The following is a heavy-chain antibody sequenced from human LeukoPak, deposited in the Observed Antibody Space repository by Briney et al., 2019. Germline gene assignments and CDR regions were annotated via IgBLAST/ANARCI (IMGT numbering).Heavy chain of an antibody. V-gene: IGHV3-7*01. CDR3: ARGLILTGSAPFDY. Sequence: PGGSLRLSCAASGFTFSNYGMHWVRQAPGKGLEWVANIKQDGSEKNYVDSVKGRSTISRDNAKNALYLQMNSLTAEDTAVYYCARGLILTGSAPFDYWGQGTLVTVSS. J-gene: IGHJ4*02. CDR2: IKQDGSEK. D-gene: IGHD3-9*01. CDR1: GFTFSNYG.